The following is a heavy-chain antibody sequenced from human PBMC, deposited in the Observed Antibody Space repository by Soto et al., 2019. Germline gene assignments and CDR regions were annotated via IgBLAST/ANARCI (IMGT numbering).Heavy chain of an antibody. J-gene: IGHJ2*01. CDR3: AKSKLWYCSGGSGYPYWYFDL. V-gene: IGHV3-23*01. CDR1: GFTFSNYA. CDR2: ISGSGDST. D-gene: IGHD2-15*01. Sequence: EVQLLESGGGLVQPGGSLRLSCAASGFTFSNYAMSWVRQAPGKGLEWVSAISGSGDSTYYADSVKGRFTISRDNSKNTLFLQMNSLRAADTAVYYCAKSKLWYCSGGSGYPYWYFDLWGRGTLVTVSS.